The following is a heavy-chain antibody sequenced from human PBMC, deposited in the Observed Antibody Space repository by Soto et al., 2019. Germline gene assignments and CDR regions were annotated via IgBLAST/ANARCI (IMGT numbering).Heavy chain of an antibody. D-gene: IGHD2-15*01. CDR3: ARDHNFGFILYAMDV. J-gene: IGHJ6*02. CDR2: INPSSGRT. Sequence: SVQVSCKASVYTFTSYSMHWVRQAPGQGLEWMGIINPSSGRTSYAQNFQGRVTMTSDTSTSIVYMEMSSLKSEDTAVYYCARDHNFGFILYAMDVWGQGTTVTVSS. CDR1: VYTFTSYS. V-gene: IGHV1-46*01.